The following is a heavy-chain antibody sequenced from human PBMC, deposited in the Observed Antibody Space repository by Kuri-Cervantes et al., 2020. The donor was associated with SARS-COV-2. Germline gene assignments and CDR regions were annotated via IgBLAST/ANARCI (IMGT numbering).Heavy chain of an antibody. J-gene: IGHJ3*02. CDR3: ASVHPDYYGSGSYLAGKDAFDI. V-gene: IGHV1-69*06. D-gene: IGHD3-10*01. CDR2: IIPIFGTA. Sequence: SVKVSCKASGGTFSSYTISWVRQAPGQGLEWMGGIIPIFGTANYAQKFQGRVTITADKSTSTAYMELSSLRSEDTAVYYCASVHPDYYGSGSYLAGKDAFDIWGQGTMVTVSS. CDR1: GGTFSSYT.